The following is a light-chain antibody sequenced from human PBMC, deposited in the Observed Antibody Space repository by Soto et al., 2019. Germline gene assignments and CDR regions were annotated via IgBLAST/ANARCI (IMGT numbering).Light chain of an antibody. CDR3: SSFTTSSTLEV. CDR2: AVS. Sequence: QSALTQPASVSGSPGQSITISCTGTSSDVGDYNYVSWYQQYPGKAPKLMIFAVSNRPSGVSNRFSGSKSGNTASLTISGLQAEDEADYYCSSFTTSSTLEVFGGGTKVTVL. CDR1: SSDVGDYNY. V-gene: IGLV2-14*01. J-gene: IGLJ3*02.